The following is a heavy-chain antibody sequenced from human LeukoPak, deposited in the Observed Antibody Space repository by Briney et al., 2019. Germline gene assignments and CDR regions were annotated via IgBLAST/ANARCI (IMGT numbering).Heavy chain of an antibody. CDR1: GGSISSYY. V-gene: IGHV4-59*01. Sequence: PSETLSLTCTVSGGSISSYYWSWIRQPPGKGLEWIGYIYYSGSTNYNPSLKSRVTISVDTSKSQFSLKLSSVTAADTAVYYCARARRVQLWLPDYWGQGTLVTVSS. D-gene: IGHD5-18*01. CDR3: ARARRVQLWLPDY. CDR2: IYYSGST. J-gene: IGHJ4*02.